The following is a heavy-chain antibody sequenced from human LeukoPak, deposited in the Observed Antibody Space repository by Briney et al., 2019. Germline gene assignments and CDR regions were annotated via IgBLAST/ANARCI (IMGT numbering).Heavy chain of an antibody. D-gene: IGHD5-24*01. V-gene: IGHV3-7*05. CDR3: ARASDPWLQLT. J-gene: IGHJ5*02. Sequence: GGSLRLSCAASGFTFSNNWMIWVRQAPGKGLEWVGNIKQDGSEKRYADSVRGRFSISRDNAQTSLYLQMNSLRAEDTAVYYCARASDPWLQLTWGQGTLVTVSS. CDR2: IKQDGSEK. CDR1: GFTFSNNW.